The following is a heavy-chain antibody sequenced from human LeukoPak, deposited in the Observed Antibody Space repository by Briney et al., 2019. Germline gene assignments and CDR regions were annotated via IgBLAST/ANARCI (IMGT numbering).Heavy chain of an antibody. Sequence: GGSLRLSCAVSGFTFSSYGMHWVRQAPGKGLEWVAVISYDGSNKYYADSVKGRFTISRDNPKNTLYLQMNSLRAEDTAVYYCARDPPLFDYWGQGTLVTVSS. CDR3: ARDPPLFDY. J-gene: IGHJ4*02. V-gene: IGHV3-30*03. CDR2: ISYDGSNK. CDR1: GFTFSSYG.